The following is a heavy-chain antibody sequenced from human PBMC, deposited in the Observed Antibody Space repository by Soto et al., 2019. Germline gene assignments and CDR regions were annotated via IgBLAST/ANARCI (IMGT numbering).Heavy chain of an antibody. CDR1: GFTFSSYS. D-gene: IGHD3-10*01. J-gene: IGHJ4*01. Sequence: EVRLVESGGGLVKPGGSLRLSCAASGFTFSSYSINWVRQAPGKGLEWVSIISSSSTYIYYTDSVKGRFTISRDNAKNSMYLQMDSLRVEDTAVYYCARAVATMPRGAPGDWGHGTLVTVSS. CDR2: ISSSSTYI. CDR3: ARAVATMPRGAPGD. V-gene: IGHV3-21*01.